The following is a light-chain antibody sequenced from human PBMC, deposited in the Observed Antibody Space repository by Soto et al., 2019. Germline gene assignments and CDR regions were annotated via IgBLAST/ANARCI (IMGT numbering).Light chain of an antibody. Sequence: DSQLTHSPSTLSAFVAEXVTINWRASQTISNWLAWYKKRTGKAPIIMIYAAYSLPSAVPPRLPGAVSETAFTITLSSLQPEEGGTYYGQQTYSTPITFGQGTRLEIK. V-gene: IGKV1-5*01. CDR1: QTISNW. CDR2: AAY. CDR3: QQTYSTPIT. J-gene: IGKJ5*01.